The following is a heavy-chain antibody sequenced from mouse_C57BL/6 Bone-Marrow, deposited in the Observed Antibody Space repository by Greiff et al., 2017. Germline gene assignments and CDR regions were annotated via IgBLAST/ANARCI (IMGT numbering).Heavy chain of an antibody. CDR1: GYTFTSYW. Sequence: QVQLQQSGTELVKPGASVKLSCKASGYTFTSYWMHWVKQRPGQGLEWIGNINPSNGGTNYNEKFKSKATLTVDKSSSTAYMQLSSLTSEDSAVYYCARSVFLNSNLAYWGQGTLVTVSA. J-gene: IGHJ3*01. CDR2: INPSNGGT. CDR3: ARSVFLNSNLAY. V-gene: IGHV1-53*01. D-gene: IGHD2-5*01.